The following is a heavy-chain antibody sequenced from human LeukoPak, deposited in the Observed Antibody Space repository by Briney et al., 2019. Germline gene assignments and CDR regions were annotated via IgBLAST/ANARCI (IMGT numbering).Heavy chain of an antibody. Sequence: GRSLRLSCAASGFTFSSYGMHWVRQAPGKVLEWVAVIWYDGSNKYYADSVKRRFTISRDNSKNTLYLQMNSLRAEDTAVYYCAKAASSYYGSGVNWFDPWGQGTLVTVSS. D-gene: IGHD3-10*01. CDR3: AKAASSYYGSGVNWFDP. CDR2: IWYDGSNK. V-gene: IGHV3-33*06. J-gene: IGHJ5*02. CDR1: GFTFSSYG.